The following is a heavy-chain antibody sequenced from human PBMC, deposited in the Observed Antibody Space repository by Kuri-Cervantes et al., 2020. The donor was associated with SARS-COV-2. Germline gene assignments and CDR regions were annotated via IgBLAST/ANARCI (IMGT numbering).Heavy chain of an antibody. D-gene: IGHD4-17*01. CDR1: GFTFTSSA. J-gene: IGHJ4*02. V-gene: IGHV1-58*02. CDR3: AAGPDYYGDPHRGDY. CDR2: IVVGSGNT. Sequence: SVKVSCKASGFTFTSSAMQWVRQARGQRLEWIGWIVVGSGNTNYAQKFQERVTITRDMSTSTAYMELSSLRSEDTAVYYCAAGPDYYGDPHRGDYWGQGTLVTVSS.